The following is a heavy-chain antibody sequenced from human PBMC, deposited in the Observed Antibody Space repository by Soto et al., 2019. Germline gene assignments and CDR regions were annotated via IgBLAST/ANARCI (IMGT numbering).Heavy chain of an antibody. CDR2: IKGDGTTT. CDR3: ARAAVAAQFDF. V-gene: IGHV3-74*01. D-gene: IGHD6-19*01. CDR1: VFPLSTYC. Sequence: GGCLAISCSASVFPLSTYCMPLVRPVPGKGLAWVSRIKGDGTTTSYADAVKGRFSISRDNARNTLYLQMNSLTAEDTAVYYCARAAVAAQFDFWGQGALVTVSS. J-gene: IGHJ4*02.